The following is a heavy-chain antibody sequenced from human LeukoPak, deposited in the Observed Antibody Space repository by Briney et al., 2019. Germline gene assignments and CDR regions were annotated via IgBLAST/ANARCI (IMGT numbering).Heavy chain of an antibody. Sequence: VASVRVSSKSSGHTLNNHFIHWVPQAPGQGLEWMGMINPRDGSTRTLQRFQGRLTMTRDTSTSTLYMGPSSLRSEDTATYFCARGADQEFDFWGQGTLVTVSS. J-gene: IGHJ4*02. CDR1: GHTLNNHF. CDR3: ARGADQEFDF. V-gene: IGHV1-46*02. CDR2: INPRDGST.